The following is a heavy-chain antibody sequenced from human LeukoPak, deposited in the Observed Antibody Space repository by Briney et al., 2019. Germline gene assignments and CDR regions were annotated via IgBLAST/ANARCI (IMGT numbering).Heavy chain of an antibody. CDR3: ARSRQVYGGNSAPYFDY. D-gene: IGHD4-23*01. J-gene: IGHJ4*01. Sequence: SETLSLTCTVSGGSISSYYWSWIRQPPGKGLEWIGYIYHSGSTNYNPSLKSRVTISVDTSKNQFSLKLSSVTAADTAVYYCARSRQVYGGNSAPYFDYWGPRTLVTVSS. V-gene: IGHV4-59*01. CDR1: GGSISSYY. CDR2: IYHSGST.